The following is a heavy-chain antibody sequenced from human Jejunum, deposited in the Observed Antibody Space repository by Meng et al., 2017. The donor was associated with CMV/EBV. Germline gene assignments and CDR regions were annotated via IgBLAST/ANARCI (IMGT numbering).Heavy chain of an antibody. V-gene: IGHV3-74*01. J-gene: IGHJ4*02. D-gene: IGHD6-19*01. CDR2: IDGDETTT. Sequence: SGFTFSPAWMHWVRQAPGQGLVWVSRIDGDETTTGYADSVRGRFTISRDNAKNTLYLEMNSLRDDDTGVYYCARAVSGGSLVDYWGQGTLVTVSS. CDR1: GFTFSPAW. CDR3: ARAVSGGSLVDY.